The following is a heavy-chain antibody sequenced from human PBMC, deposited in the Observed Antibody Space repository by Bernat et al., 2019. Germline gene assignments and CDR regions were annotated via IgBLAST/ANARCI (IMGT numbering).Heavy chain of an antibody. Sequence: EVQLLESGGGLLQPGGSLRLSCAVSGFTFSSYAMSWVPQAPGKGREWVSAFSGSGGSTFYADSVKGRFTISRDNSKHTLYLQMNSLRAEDTAVYYCARDLSWVIAAGGNYYYYYGMDVWGQGTTVTVSS. D-gene: IGHD6-13*01. J-gene: IGHJ6*02. CDR2: FSGSGGST. CDR1: GFTFSSYA. CDR3: ARDLSWVIAAGGNYYYYYGMDV. V-gene: IGHV3-23*01.